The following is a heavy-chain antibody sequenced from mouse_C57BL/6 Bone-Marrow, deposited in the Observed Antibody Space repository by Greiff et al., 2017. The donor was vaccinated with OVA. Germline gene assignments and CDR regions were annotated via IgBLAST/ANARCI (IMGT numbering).Heavy chain of an antibody. CDR2: LSNGGGST. V-gene: IGHV5-12*01. Sequence: EVQGVESGGGLVQPGGSLKLSCAASGFTFSDYYMYWVRQTPEKRLEWVAYLSNGGGSTYYPDTVKGRFTISRDNAKNTLYLQMSRLKSEDTAMYYCARHNGPWGQGTSVTVSS. CDR1: GFTFSDYY. J-gene: IGHJ4*01. CDR3: ARHNGP.